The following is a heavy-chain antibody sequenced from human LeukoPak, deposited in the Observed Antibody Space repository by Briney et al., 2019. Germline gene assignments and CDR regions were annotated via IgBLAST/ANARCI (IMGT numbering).Heavy chain of an antibody. CDR1: GFDVNDNF. Sequence: GGSLRLSRVASGFDVNDNFMLWIRQAPGKGLEWVAVISYDGSNKYYADSVKGRFTISRDNSKNTLYLQMNSLRAEDTAVYYCAKACQDIVGATNDDAFDIWGQGTMVTVSS. CDR3: AKACQDIVGATNDDAFDI. V-gene: IGHV3-30*18. CDR2: ISYDGSNK. D-gene: IGHD1-26*01. J-gene: IGHJ3*02.